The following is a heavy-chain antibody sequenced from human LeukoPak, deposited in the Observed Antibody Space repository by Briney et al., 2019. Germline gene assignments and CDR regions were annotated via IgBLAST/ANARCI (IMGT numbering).Heavy chain of an antibody. D-gene: IGHD2-21*01. Sequence: GGSLRLSCAAPGFTVGTNSMSWVRQSPGKGLEWVSVIYSGGSTYYADSVNGRFTISRDNSRNTLFLQMNSLRAEDTALYYCASAREYCGSAECYEYFHHWGQGTLVTVSS. CDR1: GFTVGTNS. V-gene: IGHV3-53*01. CDR3: ASAREYCGSAECYEYFHH. CDR2: IYSGGST. J-gene: IGHJ1*01.